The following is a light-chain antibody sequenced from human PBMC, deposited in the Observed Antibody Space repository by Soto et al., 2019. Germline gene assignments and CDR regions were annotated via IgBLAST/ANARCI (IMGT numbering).Light chain of an antibody. J-gene: IGKJ1*01. CDR3: QQYNNYPRT. CDR2: DAS. CDR1: ESIRTW. Sequence: DIQLTHSPSTLSASILQSPHIXSAASESIRTWLAWYQHKPGKAPKFLIYDASSLESGVPSRFSGSGSGTEFTLTISNLQPDDFATYFCQQYNNYPRTFGQGTKVDIK. V-gene: IGKV1-5*01.